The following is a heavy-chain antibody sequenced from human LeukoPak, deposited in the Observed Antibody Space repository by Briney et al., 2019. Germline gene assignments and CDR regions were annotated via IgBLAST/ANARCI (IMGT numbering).Heavy chain of an antibody. CDR2: ISSSSSYI. CDR1: GFTFSNYA. V-gene: IGHV3-21*01. D-gene: IGHD2-15*01. Sequence: GGSLRLSCAASGFTFSNYAMNWVRQAPGKGLEWVSSISSSSSYIYYADSVKGRFTISRDNAKNSLYLQMNSLRAEDTAVYYCATECAYCSGINDAFDIWGQGTMVTVSS. CDR3: ATECAYCSGINDAFDI. J-gene: IGHJ3*02.